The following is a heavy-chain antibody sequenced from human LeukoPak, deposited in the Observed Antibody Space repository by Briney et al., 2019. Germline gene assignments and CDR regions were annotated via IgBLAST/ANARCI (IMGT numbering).Heavy chain of an antibody. D-gene: IGHD4-23*01. J-gene: IGHJ3*02. V-gene: IGHV1-2*02. CDR1: GYTFTAYY. CDR3: ARPQDHGGNVENFNI. CDR2: INPNSGGK. Sequence: ASVKVSCKASGYTFTAYYIHWVRQAPGQGLEWMEWINPNSGGKNYALKFRGRVTMTRDTSISTASMELSRLISDDTAVYYCARPQDHGGNVENFNIWGQGTMVTVSS.